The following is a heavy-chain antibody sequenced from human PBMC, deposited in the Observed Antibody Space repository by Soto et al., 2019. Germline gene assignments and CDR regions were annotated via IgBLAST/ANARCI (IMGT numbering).Heavy chain of an antibody. CDR2: IKSKADGGTT. V-gene: IGHV3-15*01. D-gene: IGHD3-22*01. CDR3: TTVTIYKFESSCYYY. Sequence: GVSLRLSWEVSGFTFSNAWMNWCRQAPGKGLEWVGRIKSKADGGTTDHAAPVKGRFTISRDDSKNTVYLQMNSLQTEDTAVYYSTTVTIYKFESSCYYYWGQGTLVTASS. CDR1: GFTFSNAW. J-gene: IGHJ4*02.